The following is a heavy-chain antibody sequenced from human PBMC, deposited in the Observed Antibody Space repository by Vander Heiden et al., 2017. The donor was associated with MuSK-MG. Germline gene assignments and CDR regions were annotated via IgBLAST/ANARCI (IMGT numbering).Heavy chain of an antibody. CDR2: ISSSSSYI. CDR3: ARDRDFWSGYPGYYYYYGMDV. V-gene: IGHV3-21*01. J-gene: IGHJ6*02. Sequence: VRQAPGKGLEWVSSISSSSSYIYYADSVKGRFTISRDNAKNSLYLQMNSLRAEDTAVYYCARDRDFWSGYPGYYYYYGMDVWGQGTTGTVSS. D-gene: IGHD3-3*01.